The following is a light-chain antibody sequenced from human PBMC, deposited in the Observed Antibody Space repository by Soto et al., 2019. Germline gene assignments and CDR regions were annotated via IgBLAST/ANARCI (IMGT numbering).Light chain of an antibody. CDR3: QQYYSTPLS. J-gene: IGKJ2*01. V-gene: IGKV4-1*01. CDR1: QSVLYSSNNKNY. CDR2: WAS. Sequence: DIVMTQSPDSLAVFLGERATINCKSSQSVLYSSNNKNYLAWYQQKPGQLPKLLIYWASTRESGVPDRFSGSGSGTDFTLTIRSLQAEDVAVYYCQQYYSTPLSFGQGTNLDI.